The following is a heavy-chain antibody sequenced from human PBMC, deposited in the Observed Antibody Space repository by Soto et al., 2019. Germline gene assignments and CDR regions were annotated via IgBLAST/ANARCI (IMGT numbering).Heavy chain of an antibody. CDR1: AGSISRGGYS. J-gene: IGHJ5*02. CDR3: ARVTDYGDYGWFDP. V-gene: IGHV4-30-2*01. D-gene: IGHD4-17*01. Sequence: KPLETLSRTSDVSAGSISRGGYSRSWVRQPPGKGLEWIGNIYHRGSTYYNPSLKSRVTISVDRSKNQFSLKLSSVTAADTAVYYCARVTDYGDYGWFDPWGQGTLVTVSS. CDR2: IYHRGST.